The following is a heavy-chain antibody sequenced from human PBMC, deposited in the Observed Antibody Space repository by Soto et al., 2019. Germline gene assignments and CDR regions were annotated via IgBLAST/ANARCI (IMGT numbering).Heavy chain of an antibody. CDR1: GLTFTSSA. J-gene: IGHJ6*02. D-gene: IGHD3-22*01. Sequence: ASVKVSCKASGLTFTSSAVQWVRQARGQRLEWIGWIVVGSGNTNYAQKFQERVTITRDMSTSTAYMELSSLRSEDTAVYYCAADSSGSPLYYYGMDVWGQGTTVTVSS. V-gene: IGHV1-58*01. CDR3: AADSSGSPLYYYGMDV. CDR2: IVVGSGNT.